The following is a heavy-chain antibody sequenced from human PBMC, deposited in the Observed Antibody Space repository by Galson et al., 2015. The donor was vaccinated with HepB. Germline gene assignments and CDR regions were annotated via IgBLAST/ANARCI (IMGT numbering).Heavy chain of an antibody. CDR2: ISSNGGST. D-gene: IGHD1-26*01. Sequence: SLRLSCAASGFTFSSYAMHWVRQAPGKGLEYVSAISSNGGSTYYADSVKGRFTISRANSKNTLYLQMSSLRAEDTAVYYCVKDGEDWEHYWGQGTLVTVSS. CDR1: GFTFSSYA. CDR3: VKDGEDWEHY. V-gene: IGHV3-64D*06. J-gene: IGHJ4*02.